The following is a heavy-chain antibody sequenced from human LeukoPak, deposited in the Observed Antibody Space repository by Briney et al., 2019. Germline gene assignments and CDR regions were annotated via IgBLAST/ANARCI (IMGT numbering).Heavy chain of an antibody. CDR2: ISGSGGST. Sequence: PGGSLRLSCAASGFTFSSYAMSWVRQAPGKGLEWVSAISGSGGSTYYADSVKGRFTISRDNSENTLYLQMNSLRAEDTAVYYCAKTGYCSGGSCYRYAFDIWGQGTMVTVSS. D-gene: IGHD2-15*01. CDR3: AKTGYCSGGSCYRYAFDI. J-gene: IGHJ3*02. V-gene: IGHV3-23*01. CDR1: GFTFSSYA.